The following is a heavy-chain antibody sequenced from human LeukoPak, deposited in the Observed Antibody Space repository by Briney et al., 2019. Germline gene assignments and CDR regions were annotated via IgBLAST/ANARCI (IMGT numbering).Heavy chain of an antibody. D-gene: IGHD6-19*01. J-gene: IGHJ4*02. V-gene: IGHV3-21*01. CDR3: ARDDIGGIAVAGTRPADY. Sequence: GGSLRLSCAASGFTFSSYSMNWVRQAPGKGLEWVSSISSSSSYIYYADSVKGRFTISRDNAKNSLYLQMNSLRAEDTAVYYCARDDIGGIAVAGTRPADYWGQGTLVTVSS. CDR2: ISSSSSYI. CDR1: GFTFSSYS.